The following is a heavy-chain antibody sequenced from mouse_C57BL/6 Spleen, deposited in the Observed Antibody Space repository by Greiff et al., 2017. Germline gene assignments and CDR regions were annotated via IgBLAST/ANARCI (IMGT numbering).Heavy chain of an antibody. D-gene: IGHD1-1*01. Sequence: VQLQQSGPGLVQPSQSLSITCTVSGFSLTSYGVHWVRQSPGKGLEWLGVIWRGGSTDYNAAFMSRLSITKDNSKNQVFFKMNSLQADDTAIYSCAKNSHYYGSSYGDFGVWGTGTTVTVSS. CDR2: IWRGGST. CDR3: AKNSHYYGSSYGDFGV. V-gene: IGHV2-5*01. J-gene: IGHJ1*03. CDR1: GFSLTSYG.